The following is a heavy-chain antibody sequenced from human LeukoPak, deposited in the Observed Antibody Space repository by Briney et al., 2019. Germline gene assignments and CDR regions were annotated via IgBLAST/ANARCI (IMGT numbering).Heavy chain of an antibody. D-gene: IGHD3-10*01. CDR3: ARSGIYYYYYMDV. CDR1: GFTFSDYY. CDR2: ISSSGTII. V-gene: IGHV3-11*04. Sequence: PGGSLRLSCEASGFTFSDYYMKWIRQASGEGLEWVSYISSSGTIIYYRDSVKGRFTISRDNAKNSLYLQMNSLRVEDTAVYYCARSGIYYYYYMDVWGKGTTVTISS. J-gene: IGHJ6*03.